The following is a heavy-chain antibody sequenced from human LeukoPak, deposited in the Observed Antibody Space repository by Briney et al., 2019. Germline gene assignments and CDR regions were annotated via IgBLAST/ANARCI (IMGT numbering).Heavy chain of an antibody. D-gene: IGHD1-26*01. CDR1: GGTFSSYA. CDR3: ARDVGATDAFDI. J-gene: IGHJ3*02. Sequence: SVKVSCKASGGTFSSYAISWVRQARGQGLEWMGGIIPIFGTANYAQKFQGRVTITADESTSTAYMELSSLRSEDTTVYYCARDVGATDAFDIWGQGTMVTVSS. V-gene: IGHV1-69*01. CDR2: IIPIFGTA.